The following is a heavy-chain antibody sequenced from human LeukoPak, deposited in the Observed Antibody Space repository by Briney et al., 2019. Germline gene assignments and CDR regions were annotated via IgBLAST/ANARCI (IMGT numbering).Heavy chain of an antibody. Sequence: GGSLRLSCAASGFTVSSNYMSWVRQAPGKGLEWVSVIYSGGSTYYADSVKGRFTISRDNSKNTLYLQMNSLRPDDTAVYYCARVRYYGSGSYAYFDYWGQGTLVTVSS. CDR2: IYSGGST. V-gene: IGHV3-53*05. CDR3: ARVRYYGSGSYAYFDY. CDR1: GFTVSSNY. D-gene: IGHD3-10*01. J-gene: IGHJ4*02.